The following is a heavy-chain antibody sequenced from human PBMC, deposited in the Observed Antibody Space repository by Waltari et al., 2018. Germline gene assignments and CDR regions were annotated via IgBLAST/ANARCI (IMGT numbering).Heavy chain of an antibody. D-gene: IGHD3-10*01. CDR3: ASNYGLGSLFDY. CDR2: CDPEDGET. V-gene: IGHV1-24*01. CDR1: GYTLTELS. Sequence: QVQLVQSGAEVKKPGASVKVSCKVSGYTLTELSMHWVRQAPGKGLEWMGGCDPEDGETIYAQNFQGRVTMTRDTSISTAYMELNSLTSDDTAVYYCASNYGLGSLFDYWGQGTLVTVSS. J-gene: IGHJ4*02.